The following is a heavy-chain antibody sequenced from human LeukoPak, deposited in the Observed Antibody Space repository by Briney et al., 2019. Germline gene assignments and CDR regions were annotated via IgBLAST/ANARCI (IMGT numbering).Heavy chain of an antibody. CDR3: ARGTVTMVGY. J-gene: IGHJ4*02. D-gene: IGHD3-10*01. CDR2: IYSGGST. CDR1: GFTVSSNY. V-gene: IGHV3-66*01. Sequence: GGSLRLSCAASGFTVSSNYMSWVRQAPGRGLEWVSVIYSGGSTYYADSVKGRFTISRDNSKNTLFLQMNSLRAGDTAVYYCARGTVTMVGYWGQGTLVTVSS.